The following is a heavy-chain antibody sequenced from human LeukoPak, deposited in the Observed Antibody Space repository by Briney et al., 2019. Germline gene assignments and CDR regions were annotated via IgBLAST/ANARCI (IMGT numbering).Heavy chain of an antibody. CDR1: GFTFSSYW. Sequence: GGSLRLSCAASGFTFSSYWMNWVRQAPGRGLEWVANIKQDGSERYSVDSLKGRFTISRDNAKNSLYLQMNSLRADDTAVYYCCAGSGSYIYWGQGTLVSVSS. J-gene: IGHJ4*02. CDR2: IKQDGSER. D-gene: IGHD3-10*01. CDR3: CAGSGSYIY. V-gene: IGHV3-7*02.